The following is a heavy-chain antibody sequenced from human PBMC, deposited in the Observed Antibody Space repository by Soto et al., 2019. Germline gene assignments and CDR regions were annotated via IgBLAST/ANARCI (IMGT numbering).Heavy chain of an antibody. CDR2: TYYTGRT. CDR1: GDSISGYY. J-gene: IGHJ6*03. Sequence: QVQLQESGPGLVKPSETLSLTCTVSGDSISGYYWSWIRQAPGKGLEWIGYTYYTGRTDYNPSLKSRVTMAVDTSKNKFSLELTSVTAAETAVYYCARIQAGTVFGLPIRFYYMDVRGKGTTVTVSS. D-gene: IGHD3-3*01. V-gene: IGHV4-59*01. CDR3: ARIQAGTVFGLPIRFYYMDV.